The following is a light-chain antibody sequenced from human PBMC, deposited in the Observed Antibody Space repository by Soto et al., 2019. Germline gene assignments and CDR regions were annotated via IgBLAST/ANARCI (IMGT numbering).Light chain of an antibody. CDR3: SSYAGSNNVV. Sequence: QSALTQPPSASGSPGQSVTISCTGTSSDVGGYNYVSWYQQHPGKAPKLMIYEVIKRPSGVPDCFSGSKSGNTASLTVSGLQAEDEADYYCSSYAGSNNVVFGGGTKLTVL. CDR1: SSDVGGYNY. J-gene: IGLJ2*01. V-gene: IGLV2-8*01. CDR2: EVI.